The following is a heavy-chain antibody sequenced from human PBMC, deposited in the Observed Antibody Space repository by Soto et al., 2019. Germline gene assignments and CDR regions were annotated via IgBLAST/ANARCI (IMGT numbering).Heavy chain of an antibody. D-gene: IGHD6-19*01. Sequence: QVKLQESGPGLVQPAQTLSLSCTVSGGSITSGGIYWSWLRQHPRQGLEWIGYISHSGSTTYNPSLSSRVTISVDTSKNQFSLTVTSLTVADTAVYYCARFNSRSGTEYFDYWGQGTLVTVSS. CDR3: ARFNSRSGTEYFDY. CDR1: GGSITSGGIY. CDR2: ISHSGST. V-gene: IGHV4-31*03. J-gene: IGHJ4*02.